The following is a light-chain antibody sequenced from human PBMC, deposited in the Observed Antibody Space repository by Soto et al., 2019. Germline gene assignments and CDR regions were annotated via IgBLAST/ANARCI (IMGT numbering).Light chain of an antibody. CDR1: SSDVGCYNS. J-gene: IGLJ2*01. V-gene: IGLV2-14*03. Sequence: QSALTQPASVSGSPGQSITISCTATSSDVGCYNSVSWYQQHPGNAPKLMIYDVSNRPSGLSNRFSGSKSGCTASLTISGLQAEDEADYYCNSYTTTSTHVVFGGGTKVTVL. CDR3: NSYTTTSTHVV. CDR2: DVS.